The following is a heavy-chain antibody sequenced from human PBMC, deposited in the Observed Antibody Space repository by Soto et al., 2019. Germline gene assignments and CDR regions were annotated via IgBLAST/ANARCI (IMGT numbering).Heavy chain of an antibody. Sequence: SETLSLTCTVSGGSISSYYWSWIRQPPGKGLEWIGYIYYSGSTNYNPSLKSRVTISVDTSKNRFSLKLSSVTAADTAVYYCARAPGIVLTTDYYYGMDVWGQGTTVTVSS. CDR1: GGSISSYY. CDR2: IYYSGST. J-gene: IGHJ6*02. CDR3: ARAPGIVLTTDYYYGMDV. V-gene: IGHV4-59*01. D-gene: IGHD2-8*01.